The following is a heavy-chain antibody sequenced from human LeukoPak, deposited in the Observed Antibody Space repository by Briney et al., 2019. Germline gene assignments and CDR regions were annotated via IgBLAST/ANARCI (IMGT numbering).Heavy chain of an antibody. CDR2: LNWNGGGR. CDR1: GFTFEDYG. CDR3: ARDAVPSGRSWFDP. V-gene: IGHV3-20*04. D-gene: IGHD4-17*01. Sequence: GGSLRLSCTVSGFTFEDYGMNWVRQVPGKEPEWVSGLNWNGGGRRYADSVKGRFIISRDNATGVLYLQLNDLRVEDTALYYCARDAVPSGRSWFDPWGQGTLATVSS. J-gene: IGHJ5*02.